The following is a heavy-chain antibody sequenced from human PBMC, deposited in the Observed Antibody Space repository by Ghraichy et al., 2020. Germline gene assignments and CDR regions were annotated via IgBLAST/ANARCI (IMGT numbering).Heavy chain of an antibody. Sequence: SETLSLTCTVSGGSISSSSYYWGWIRQPPGKGLEWIGSIYYSGSTYYNPSLKSRVTISVDTSKNQFSLKLSSVTAADTAVYYCATTGFLTGPWDHKADAFDIWGQGTMVTVSS. CDR2: IYYSGST. V-gene: IGHV4-39*01. D-gene: IGHD3-9*01. CDR1: GGSISSSSYY. J-gene: IGHJ3*02. CDR3: ATTGFLTGPWDHKADAFDI.